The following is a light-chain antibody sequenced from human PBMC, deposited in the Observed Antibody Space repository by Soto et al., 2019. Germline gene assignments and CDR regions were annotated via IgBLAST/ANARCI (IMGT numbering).Light chain of an antibody. CDR3: QQYGSSPWT. CDR2: DAS. CDR1: QSVSSNY. V-gene: IGKV3-20*01. J-gene: IGKJ1*01. Sequence: EIVLTQSPGTLSLSPGERATLSCRASQSVSSNYLAWYQQKPGQAHRLLIYDASSRATGIPDRFSGSGSETDFTLTISRLEPEDFAVYYCQQYGSSPWTFGQGTKVEIK.